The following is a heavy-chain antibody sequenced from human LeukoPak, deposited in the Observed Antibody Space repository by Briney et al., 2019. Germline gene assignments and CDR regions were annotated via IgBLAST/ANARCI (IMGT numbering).Heavy chain of an antibody. J-gene: IGHJ6*02. CDR1: GGSISSYY. Sequence: SETLSLTCTVSGGSISSYYWSWIRQPPGKGLEWIGYIYYSGSTNYNPSLKSRVTISVDTSKNQFSLKLSSVTAADTAVYYCARDYYDSSGYYYRYYYYGMDVWGQGTTVTVSS. V-gene: IGHV4-59*12. CDR3: ARDYYDSSGYYYRYYYYGMDV. D-gene: IGHD3-22*01. CDR2: IYYSGST.